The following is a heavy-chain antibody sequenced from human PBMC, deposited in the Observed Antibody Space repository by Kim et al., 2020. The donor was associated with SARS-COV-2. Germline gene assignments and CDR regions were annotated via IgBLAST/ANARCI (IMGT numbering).Heavy chain of an antibody. Sequence: SETLSLTCAVYGGSFSGYYWSWIRQPPGKGLEWIGEINHSGSTNYNPSLKSRVTISVDTSKNQFSLKLSSVTAADTAVYYCARGLHVLRYFDWSFWFDP. CDR3: ARGLHVLRYFDWSFWFDP. J-gene: IGHJ5*02. V-gene: IGHV4-34*01. CDR2: INHSGST. D-gene: IGHD3-9*01. CDR1: GGSFSGYY.